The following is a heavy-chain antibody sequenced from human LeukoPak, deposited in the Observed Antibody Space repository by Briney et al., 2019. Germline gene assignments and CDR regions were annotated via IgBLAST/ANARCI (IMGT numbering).Heavy chain of an antibody. D-gene: IGHD6-13*01. CDR2: IYTSGST. V-gene: IGHV4-61*02. Sequence: SETLSLTCTVSGGSISSGSYYWRWIRQPAGKGLEWIGRIYTSGSTNYNPSLKSRLTISVDTSKNQFSLKLSSVTAADTAVYYCARVGAAAFDPWGQGTLVTVSS. J-gene: IGHJ5*02. CDR1: GGSISSGSYY. CDR3: ARVGAAAFDP.